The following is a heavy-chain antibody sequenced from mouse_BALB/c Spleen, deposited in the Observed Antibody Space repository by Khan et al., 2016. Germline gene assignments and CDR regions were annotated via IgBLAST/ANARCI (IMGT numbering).Heavy chain of an antibody. J-gene: IGHJ2*01. CDR1: GFTFSSYA. Sequence: EVELVESGGGLVKPGGSLKLSCAASGFTFSSYAMSWVRQTPEKRLEWVASISSGGSSFYPDILKDRFTISRDNARNILSLQMSSLRSEDTAMYYCTTKVYYIDYWGQGTTLTVSS. CDR3: TTKVYYIDY. CDR2: ISSGGSS. V-gene: IGHV5-6-5*01.